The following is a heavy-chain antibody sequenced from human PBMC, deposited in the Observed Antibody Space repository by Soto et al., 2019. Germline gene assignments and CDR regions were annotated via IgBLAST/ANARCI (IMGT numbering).Heavy chain of an antibody. D-gene: IGHD3-3*01. CDR3: ARLGDFWSGYSDFGY. J-gene: IGHJ4*02. Sequence: SETLSLTCTVSGGSISSSSYYWGWIRQPPGKGLEWIGSIYYSGSTYYNPSLKSRVTISVDTSKNQFSLKLSSVTAADTAVYYCARLGDFWSGYSDFGYWGQGTLVTVSS. CDR2: IYYSGST. CDR1: GGSISSSSYY. V-gene: IGHV4-39*01.